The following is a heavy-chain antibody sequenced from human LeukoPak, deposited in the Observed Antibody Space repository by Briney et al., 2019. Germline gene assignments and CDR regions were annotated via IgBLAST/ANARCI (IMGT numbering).Heavy chain of an antibody. J-gene: IGHJ4*02. CDR2: ISWNSGSI. V-gene: IGHV3-9*01. CDR1: GFTFDDYA. D-gene: IGHD6-13*01. Sequence: KPGRSLRLSCAASGFTFDDYAMHWVRQAPGKGLEGVSGISWNSGSIGYADSVKGRFTISRDNAKNSLYLQMNSLRAEDTALYYCAKDIDPRGYSSSWYDYWGQGTLVTVSS. CDR3: AKDIDPRGYSSSWYDY.